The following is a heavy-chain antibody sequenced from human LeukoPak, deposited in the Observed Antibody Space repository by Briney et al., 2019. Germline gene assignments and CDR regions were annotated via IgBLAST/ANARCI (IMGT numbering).Heavy chain of an antibody. CDR3: ARVLGGGSWGGWFDP. J-gene: IGHJ5*02. V-gene: IGHV4-59*01. CDR1: GGSISSYY. CDR2: IYYSGST. Sequence: PSETLSLTCTVSGGSISSYYWSWIRQPPGKGLEWIGYIYYSGSTNYNPSLKSRVTISVDTSKNQFYLKLSSVTAADTAVYYCARVLGGGSWGGWFDPWGQGTLVTVSS. D-gene: IGHD2-15*01.